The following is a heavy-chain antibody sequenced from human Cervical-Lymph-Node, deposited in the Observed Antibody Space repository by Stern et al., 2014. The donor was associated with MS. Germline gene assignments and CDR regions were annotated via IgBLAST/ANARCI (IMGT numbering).Heavy chain of an antibody. CDR3: ARGVGATGG. J-gene: IGHJ4*02. V-gene: IGHV1-8*01. CDR1: GYSITSYD. CDR2: MSPNTDSA. D-gene: IGHD1-26*01. Sequence: QVQLLESGAEVKKPGAAVKVSCKASGYSITSYDINWVRQATGQGLELMGWMSPNTDSAGYAQKFQGRITMTRDASINTAYMELRSLTSNDTAVYFCARGVGATGGWGQGTLVNVSS.